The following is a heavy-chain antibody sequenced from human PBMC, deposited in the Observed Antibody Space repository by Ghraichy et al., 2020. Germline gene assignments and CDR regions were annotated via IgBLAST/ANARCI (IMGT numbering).Heavy chain of an antibody. Sequence: SETLSLTCAVYGGSFSGYYWSWIRQPPGKGLEWIGEINHSGSTNYNPSLKSRVTISVDTSKNQFSLKLSSVTAADTAVYYCARAGPLRYFDWLGDADAFDIWGQGTMVTVSS. D-gene: IGHD3-9*01. CDR2: INHSGST. J-gene: IGHJ3*02. V-gene: IGHV4-34*01. CDR3: ARAGPLRYFDWLGDADAFDI. CDR1: GGSFSGYY.